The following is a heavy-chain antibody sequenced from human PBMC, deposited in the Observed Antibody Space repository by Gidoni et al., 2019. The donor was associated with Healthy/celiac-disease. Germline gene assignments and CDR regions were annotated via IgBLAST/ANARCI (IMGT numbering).Heavy chain of an antibody. D-gene: IGHD6-19*01. CDR2: IYYSGST. CDR1: GGSISSSSYY. Sequence: QLQLQESGPGLVKPSETLSLTCTVSGGSISSSSYYWGWIRQPPGKGLEWIGGIYYSGSTYYNPSLKSRVTISVDTSKNQFSLKLSSVTAADTAVYYCAGIAVAGTEFVDYIDYWGQGTLVTVSS. V-gene: IGHV4-39*01. J-gene: IGHJ4*02. CDR3: AGIAVAGTEFVDYIDY.